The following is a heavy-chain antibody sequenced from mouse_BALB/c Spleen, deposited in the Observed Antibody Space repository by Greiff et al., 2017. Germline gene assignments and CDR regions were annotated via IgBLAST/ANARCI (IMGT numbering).Heavy chain of an antibody. J-gene: IGHJ3*01. CDR2: IWSGGST. CDR1: GFSLTSYG. V-gene: IGHV2-2*02. CDR3: ATNDGPLAY. Sequence: VKVVESGPGLVQPSQSLSITCTVSGFSLTSYGVHWVRQSPGKGLEWLGVIWSGGSTDYNAAFISRLSISKDNSKSQVFFKMNSLQANDTAIYYCATNDGPLAYWGQGTLVTVSA. D-gene: IGHD2-3*01.